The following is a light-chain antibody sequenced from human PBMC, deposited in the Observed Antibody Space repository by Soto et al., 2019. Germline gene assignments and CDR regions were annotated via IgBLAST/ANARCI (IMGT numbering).Light chain of an antibody. V-gene: IGLV2-8*01. J-gene: IGLJ3*02. CDR2: EVS. Sequence: QSALTQPPSASGSPGQSVTISCTGTSSDVGGYNYVSWYQQHPGKAPKLMIYEVSKRPSGVPDRFSGSKSGNTASLTVSGLQAADEADYYCSSYAGSILVFGGGTKLTVL. CDR1: SSDVGGYNY. CDR3: SSYAGSILV.